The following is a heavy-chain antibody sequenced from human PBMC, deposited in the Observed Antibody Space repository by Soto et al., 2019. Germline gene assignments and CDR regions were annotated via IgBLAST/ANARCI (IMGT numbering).Heavy chain of an antibody. CDR1: GFTFSNYW. CDR3: N. J-gene: IGHJ4*02. V-gene: IGHV3-74*01. Sequence: TGGSLRLSCTASGFTFSNYWMHWVRQVPGKGLVWVSRINSDGKTINYVDSVKGRFTISRDNAKNTLYLQMNSLRAEDTGAYYSNWGQGTLVTVSS. CDR2: INSDGKTI.